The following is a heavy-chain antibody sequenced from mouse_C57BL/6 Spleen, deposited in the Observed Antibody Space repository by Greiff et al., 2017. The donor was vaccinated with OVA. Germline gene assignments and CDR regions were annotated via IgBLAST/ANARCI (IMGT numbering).Heavy chain of an antibody. Sequence: QVQLKQPGAELVKPGASVKLSCKASGYTFTSYWMHWVKQRPGRGLEWIGRIDPNSGGTKYNEKFKSKAALTVDKPSSTAYMQLSSLTSEDSAVYYCARWGTSGALRDYYAMDYWGQGTSVTVSS. CDR3: ARWGTSGALRDYYAMDY. CDR2: IDPNSGGT. J-gene: IGHJ4*01. CDR1: GYTFTSYW. V-gene: IGHV1-72*01. D-gene: IGHD1-1*01.